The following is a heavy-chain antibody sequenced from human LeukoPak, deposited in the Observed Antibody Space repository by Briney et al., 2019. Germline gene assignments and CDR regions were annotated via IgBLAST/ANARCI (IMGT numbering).Heavy chain of an antibody. CDR1: GYSFTSYW. V-gene: IGHV5-51*01. J-gene: IGHJ3*02. Sequence: AESLKISCKGSGYSFTSYWVAWVRQMPGKGLEWMGIIYPRDSDTRYSPSFQGQVTISADKSINTAYLQWSGLKASDTAVYYCARHVTTASAARGFDIWGQGTMFTVSS. D-gene: IGHD1-14*01. CDR2: IYPRDSDT. CDR3: ARHVTTASAARGFDI.